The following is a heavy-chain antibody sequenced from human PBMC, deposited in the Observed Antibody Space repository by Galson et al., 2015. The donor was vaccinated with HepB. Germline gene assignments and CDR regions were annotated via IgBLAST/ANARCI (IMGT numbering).Heavy chain of an antibody. CDR1: GGSISSGGYY. CDR3: ASGRVGYCSSTSCYEGYYFDY. CDR2: IYYSGST. J-gene: IGHJ4*02. V-gene: IGHV4-31*03. D-gene: IGHD2-2*01. Sequence: TLSLTCTVSGGSISSGGYYWSWIRQHPGKGLEWIGYIYYSGSTYYNPSLKSRVTISVDTSKNQFSLKLSSVTAADTAVYYCASGRVGYCSSTSCYEGYYFDYWGQGTLVTVSS.